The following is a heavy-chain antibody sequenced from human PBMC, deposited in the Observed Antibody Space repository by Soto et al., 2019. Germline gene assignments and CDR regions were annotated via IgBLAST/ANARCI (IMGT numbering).Heavy chain of an antibody. V-gene: IGHV4-30-4*01. D-gene: IGHD3-10*01. CDR1: DLALETVQFF. CDR2: RHPHAGS. Sequence: QIELQESGPGLIEPSQTLSLTCNVHDLALETVQFFWSWIRRPPGKGLEWLGDRHPHAGSLSNPSLRGRIPISMAMSRGQVFLTLRSVSAADTAVYVCARGRVWPRGRRRWYFAVWGRGTLVSVSS. CDR3: ARGRVWPRGRRRWYFAV. J-gene: IGHJ2*01.